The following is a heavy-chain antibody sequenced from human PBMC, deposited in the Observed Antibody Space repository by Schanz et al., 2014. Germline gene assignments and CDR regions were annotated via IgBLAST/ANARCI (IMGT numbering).Heavy chain of an antibody. CDR1: GYSFTPFP. CDR3: VRVPSRDVSFDL. J-gene: IGHJ2*01. D-gene: IGHD3-16*01. V-gene: IGHV1-3*01. Sequence: QVQLVQSWAEVKGPGASVKVSCKASGYSFTPFPIHWVRQAPGQGLEWMGWISAYNGNTNYAQKLQGRVTMTTDTSANTAYMELRSLRSDDTAHYYCVRVPSRDVSFDLWGRGTLVTVSS. CDR2: ISAYNGNT.